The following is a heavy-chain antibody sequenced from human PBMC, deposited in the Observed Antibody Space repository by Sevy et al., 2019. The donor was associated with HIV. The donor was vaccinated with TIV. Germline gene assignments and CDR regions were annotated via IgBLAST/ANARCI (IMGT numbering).Heavy chain of an antibody. Sequence: SETLSLTCTISGGSISSSSYYWGWICQPPGKGLEWMGSLYSTGATSYNPSLESRVTVSADTSRNRFYLKLDSVSAADTAVYYCATPLPSGWYEGTGGYFDLWGRGTLVTVSS. J-gene: IGHJ2*01. D-gene: IGHD6-19*01. CDR2: LYSTGAT. CDR3: ATPLPSGWYEGTGGYFDL. CDR1: GGSISSSSYY. V-gene: IGHV4-39*01.